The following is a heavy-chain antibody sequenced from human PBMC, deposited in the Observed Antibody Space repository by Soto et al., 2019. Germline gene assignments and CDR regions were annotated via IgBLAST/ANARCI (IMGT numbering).Heavy chain of an antibody. V-gene: IGHV3-48*03. CDR2: IDESGGTT. J-gene: IGHJ6*02. D-gene: IGHD3-3*01. Sequence: GGSVRLSCVVSGFMFSDHAMNWVRQAPGKGPEWISRIDESGGTTSYADSVKGRFTISRDNTRDSLYLHMSNLRAEDTAIYYCARDRSLNFAVPPYGMDVWGPGTTVTVSS. CDR3: ARDRSLNFAVPPYGMDV. CDR1: GFMFSDHA.